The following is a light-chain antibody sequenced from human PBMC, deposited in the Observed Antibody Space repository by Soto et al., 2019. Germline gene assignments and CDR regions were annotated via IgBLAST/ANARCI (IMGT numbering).Light chain of an antibody. J-gene: IGKJ1*01. V-gene: IGKV3-15*01. CDR1: QSVRSN. Sequence: EIVITQCPATLSVSPGERASLSCGASQSVRSNLAWYQQKPGQAPRLLIYGATTRATGIPARFSGSGSGTEFTLTISSLQSEDFAIYYCQQYNNGPPGTFGQGTKVDIK. CDR3: QQYNNGPPGT. CDR2: GAT.